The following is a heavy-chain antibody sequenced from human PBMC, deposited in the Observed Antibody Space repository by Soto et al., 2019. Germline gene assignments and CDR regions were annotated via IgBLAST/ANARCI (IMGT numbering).Heavy chain of an antibody. J-gene: IGHJ6*02. Sequence: SXKASGYTFTSYGISLVRQAPGQGLEWMGWISAYNGNTNYAQKLQGRVTMTTDTSTSTAYMELRSLRSDDTAVYYCARDLGNRYYYYYGMDVWGQGATVTVSS. CDR2: ISAYNGNT. CDR1: GYTFTSYG. V-gene: IGHV1-18*04. CDR3: ARDLGNRYYYYYGMDV. D-gene: IGHD2-15*01.